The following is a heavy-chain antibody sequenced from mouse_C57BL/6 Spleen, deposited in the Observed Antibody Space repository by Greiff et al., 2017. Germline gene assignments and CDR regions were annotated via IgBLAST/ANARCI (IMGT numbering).Heavy chain of an antibody. CDR3: ARWGYYGSSPYFDV. D-gene: IGHD1-1*01. V-gene: IGHV1-82*01. J-gene: IGHJ1*03. CDR1: GYAFSSSW. Sequence: QVQLKQSGPELVKPGASVKISCKASGYAFSSSWMNWVKQRPGKGLEWIGRIYPGDGDTNYNGKFKGKATLTADKSSSTAYMQLSSLTSEDSAVYFCARWGYYGSSPYFDVWGTGTTVTVAS. CDR2: IYPGDGDT.